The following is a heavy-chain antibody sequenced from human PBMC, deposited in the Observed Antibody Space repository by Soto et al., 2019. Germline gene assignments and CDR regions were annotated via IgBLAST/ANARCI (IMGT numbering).Heavy chain of an antibody. Sequence: GASVKVSCKASGYTFTSYAMHWVRPAPGQRLEGMGWINAGNGNTEYSQKFQGRVTITSDTSASTAYMELSSLKSEDTAVYYCARYSGSYRDAFDIWGQGTMVTVSS. CDR1: GYTFTSYA. V-gene: IGHV1-3*01. CDR2: INAGNGNT. CDR3: ARYSGSYRDAFDI. J-gene: IGHJ3*02. D-gene: IGHD1-26*01.